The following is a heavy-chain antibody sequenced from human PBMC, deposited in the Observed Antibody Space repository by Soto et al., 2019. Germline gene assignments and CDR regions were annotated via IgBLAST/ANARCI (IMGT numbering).Heavy chain of an antibody. CDR1: RVSVSSGSFY. CDR2: IYYNWDT. Sequence: SETLSLTCTVSRVSVSSGSFYWGWIRQPPGNGLGWIGNIYYNWDTSYTPSPKSRRTTSVDTSQNPFSLTLRSVTAADTAVYSCARRDIDNWNQGHAFGIWGQGTMVTVSS. J-gene: IGHJ3*02. D-gene: IGHD1-20*01. V-gene: IGHV4-39*01. CDR3: ARRDIDNWNQGHAFGI.